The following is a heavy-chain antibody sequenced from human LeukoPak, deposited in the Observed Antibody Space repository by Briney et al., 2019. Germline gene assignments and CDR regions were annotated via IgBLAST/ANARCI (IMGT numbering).Heavy chain of an antibody. CDR2: INSDGSYT. D-gene: IGHD4-17*01. V-gene: IGHV3-74*01. CDR1: GFTFSSYW. Sequence: GGSLRLSCAASGFTFSSYWMHWVRQAPGKGPVWVSRINSDGSYTTYAESVKGRFTISRDNAKNTLHLQMNSLRAEATAMYYCARFKVYGDYVGIDYWGRGTLVTVSS. CDR3: ARFKVYGDYVGIDY. J-gene: IGHJ4*02.